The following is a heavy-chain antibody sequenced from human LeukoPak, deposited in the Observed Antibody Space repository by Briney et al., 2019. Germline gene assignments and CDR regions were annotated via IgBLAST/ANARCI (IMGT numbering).Heavy chain of an antibody. CDR3: ARSLWSRFDY. Sequence: PSETLSLTCAVYGGSFSAYYWSWIRQPPGKGLEWIGEINHSGSTNYNPSLKSRVTISVDTSKNQFSLKLSSVTAADTAVYYCARSLWSRFDYWGQGTLVTVSS. CDR2: INHSGST. V-gene: IGHV4-34*01. J-gene: IGHJ4*02. CDR1: GGSFSAYY. D-gene: IGHD3-16*01.